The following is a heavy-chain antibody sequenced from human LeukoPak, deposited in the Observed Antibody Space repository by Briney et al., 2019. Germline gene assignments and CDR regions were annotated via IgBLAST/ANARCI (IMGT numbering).Heavy chain of an antibody. V-gene: IGHV5-10-1*01. D-gene: IGHD1-7*01. J-gene: IGHJ4*02. CDR2: IDPSDSYT. CDR1: GYSFTSYW. Sequence: GESLKISYKGSGYSFTSYWISWVRQMPGKGLEWMGRIDPSDSYTNYSPSFQGHVTISADKSISTAYLQWSSLKASDTAMYYCARHGQLELFHWGQGTLVTVSS. CDR3: ARHGQLELFH.